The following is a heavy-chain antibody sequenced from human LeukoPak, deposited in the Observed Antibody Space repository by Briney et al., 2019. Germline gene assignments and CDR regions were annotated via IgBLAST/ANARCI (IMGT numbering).Heavy chain of an antibody. Sequence: GGSLRLSCADSGFAFGSCAMGWVRQAPGKGLEWVANLNRDGSEKNYADSVKGRFTISRDNTKNSLYLQMNSLRAEDTAVYYCTRGGVDYGNDCYWSQGTLVTVAS. CDR3: TRGGVDYGNDCY. V-gene: IGHV3-7*01. CDR1: GFAFGSCA. J-gene: IGHJ4*02. D-gene: IGHD2-21*02. CDR2: LNRDGSEK.